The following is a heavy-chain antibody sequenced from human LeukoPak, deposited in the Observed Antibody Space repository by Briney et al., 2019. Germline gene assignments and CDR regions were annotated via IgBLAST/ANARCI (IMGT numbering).Heavy chain of an antibody. CDR2: INHSGST. D-gene: IGHD6-19*01. J-gene: IGHJ6*02. Sequence: SETLSLTCAVYGGSFSDYYWSWIRQPPGKGLEWIGEINHSGSTNYNPSLKSRVTISVDTSKNQFSLKLSSVTAADTAVYYCARLGYSSGWYVYYYGMDVWGQGTTVTVSS. V-gene: IGHV4-34*01. CDR3: ARLGYSSGWYVYYYGMDV. CDR1: GGSFSDYY.